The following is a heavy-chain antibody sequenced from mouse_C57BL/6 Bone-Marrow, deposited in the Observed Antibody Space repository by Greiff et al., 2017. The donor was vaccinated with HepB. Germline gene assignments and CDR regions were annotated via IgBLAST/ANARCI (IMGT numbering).Heavy chain of an antibody. CDR3: AREEAVVEDPWFAY. CDR1: GFSLTSYA. J-gene: IGHJ3*01. V-gene: IGHV2-9-1*01. Sequence: VKLQQSGPGLVAPSQSLSITCTVSGFSLTSYAISWVRQPPGKGLEWLGVIWTGGGTNYNSALKSRLSISKDNSKSQVFLKMNSLQTDDTARYYCAREEAVVEDPWFAYWGQGTLVTVSA. D-gene: IGHD1-1*01. CDR2: IWTGGGT.